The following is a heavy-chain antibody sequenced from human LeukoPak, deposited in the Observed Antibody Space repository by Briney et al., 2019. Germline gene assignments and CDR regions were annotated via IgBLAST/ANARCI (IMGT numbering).Heavy chain of an antibody. CDR1: GFTFSSYT. CDR3: ARDPTPRYCSGGSCYTHYGMDV. J-gene: IGHJ6*02. V-gene: IGHV3-21*01. Sequence: GGSLRLSCAASGFTFSSYTMNWVRQAPGKGLERVSSISSSSSYIYYADSVKGRLTISRDNAKNSLYLQMNSLRAEETAVYYCARDPTPRYCSGGSCYTHYGMDVWGQGTTVTVSS. CDR2: ISSSSSYI. D-gene: IGHD2-15*01.